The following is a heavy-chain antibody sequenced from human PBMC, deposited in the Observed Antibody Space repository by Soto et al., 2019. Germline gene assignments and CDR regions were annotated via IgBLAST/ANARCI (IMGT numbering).Heavy chain of an antibody. J-gene: IGHJ4*02. D-gene: IGHD2-2*01. CDR3: AKPERQYCSSTSCYYFDY. V-gene: IGHV3-23*01. CDR1: GFTFSSYA. Sequence: GGSLRLSCAASGFTFSSYAMSWVRQAPGKGLEWVSAISGSGGSTYYADSVKGRFTISRDNSKNTLYLQMNSLRAEDTAVYYCAKPERQYCSSTSCYYFDYWGQGTLVTVSS. CDR2: ISGSGGST.